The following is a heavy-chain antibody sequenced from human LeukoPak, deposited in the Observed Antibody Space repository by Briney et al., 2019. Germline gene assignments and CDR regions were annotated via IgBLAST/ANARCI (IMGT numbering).Heavy chain of an antibody. CDR1: GFTVSSNY. V-gene: IGHV3-66*04. Sequence: PGGSLRLSCAASGFTVSSNYMSWVRQAPGKGLEWVSVIYSGGSTYYADSVKGRFTISRDNSKNTLYLQMNSLRAEDTAVYYCARHGITIFGVPQRAFDIWGQGTMVTVSS. CDR2: IYSGGST. J-gene: IGHJ3*02. D-gene: IGHD3-3*01. CDR3: ARHGITIFGVPQRAFDI.